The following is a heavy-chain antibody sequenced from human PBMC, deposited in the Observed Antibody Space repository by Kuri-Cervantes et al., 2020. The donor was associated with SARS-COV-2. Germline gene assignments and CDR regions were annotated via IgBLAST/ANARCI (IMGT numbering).Heavy chain of an antibody. J-gene: IGHJ4*02. CDR3: ASQTEIYGSGSYYFDY. D-gene: IGHD3-10*01. V-gene: IGHV1-69*04. CDR2: IIPILGIA. CDR1: GGTFSSYA. Sequence: SVKVSCKASGGTFSSYAISWVRQAPGQGLEWMGRIIPILGIANHAQKFQGRVTITADKSTSTAYMELSSLRSEDTAVYYCASQTEIYGSGSYYFDYWGQGTLVTVSS.